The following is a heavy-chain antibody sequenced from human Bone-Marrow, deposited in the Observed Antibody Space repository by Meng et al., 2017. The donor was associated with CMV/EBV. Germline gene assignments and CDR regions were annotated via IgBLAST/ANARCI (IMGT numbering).Heavy chain of an antibody. CDR1: GYTFTSYY. V-gene: IGHV1-46*01. D-gene: IGHD2-21*02. Sequence: ASVKVSCKASGYTFTSYYIHWVRQAPGQGLEWMGIINPSGGSTSYAQKFQGRVTMTRDTSTSTVYMELSSLRSEDTAVYYCARAFVPTDYYYYGMDVWGQGTTVTVSS. J-gene: IGHJ6*02. CDR2: INPSGGST. CDR3: ARAFVPTDYYYYGMDV.